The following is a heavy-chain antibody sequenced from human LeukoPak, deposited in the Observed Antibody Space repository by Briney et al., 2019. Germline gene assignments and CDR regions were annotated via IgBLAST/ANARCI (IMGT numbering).Heavy chain of an antibody. V-gene: IGHV3-30*04. Sequence: GGSLRLSCAASGFTFSSYAMHWFRQAPGKGLEWVAAISYDGSNKYYADSVKGRFTFSRDNSKNTMYLQMDSLRADDTAMYYCARDPGRVEATWLDCWGQGTLVTVSS. CDR1: GFTFSSYA. D-gene: IGHD1-26*01. CDR2: ISYDGSNK. CDR3: ARDPGRVEATWLDC. J-gene: IGHJ4*02.